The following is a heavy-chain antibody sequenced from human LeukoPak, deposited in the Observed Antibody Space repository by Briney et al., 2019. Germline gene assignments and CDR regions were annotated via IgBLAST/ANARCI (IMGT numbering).Heavy chain of an antibody. CDR2: INPNSGGT. CDR1: GYTFTGYY. Sequence: GASVKVSCKASGYTFTGYYIHWVRQAPGQGLEWMGWINPNSGGTNYAQKFRGRVTMTRDASISTAYMDLSRLRSEDTAVYYCARGGYYDSSGYAKSPFDYWGQGTLVTVSS. V-gene: IGHV1-2*02. J-gene: IGHJ4*02. D-gene: IGHD3-22*01. CDR3: ARGGYYDSSGYAKSPFDY.